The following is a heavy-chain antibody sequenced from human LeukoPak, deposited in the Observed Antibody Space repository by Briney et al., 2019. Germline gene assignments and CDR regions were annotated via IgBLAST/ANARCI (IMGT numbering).Heavy chain of an antibody. CDR1: GFTFSSYG. V-gene: IGHV3-23*01. J-gene: IGHJ4*02. Sequence: GGTLRLSCAASGFTFSSYGMSWVRQAPGKGLEWVSAISGSGGSTYYADSVKGRSTISRDNSKNTLYLQMNSLRAEDTAVYYCAKDYYYDSSGYYYFDYWGQGTLVTVSS. CDR2: ISGSGGST. D-gene: IGHD3-22*01. CDR3: AKDYYYDSSGYYYFDY.